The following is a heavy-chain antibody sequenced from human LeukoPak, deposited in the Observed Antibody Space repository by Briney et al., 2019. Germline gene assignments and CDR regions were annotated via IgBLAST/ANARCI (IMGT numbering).Heavy chain of an antibody. CDR2: INWNGAST. D-gene: IGHD5-12*01. CDR3: ASLWGGYGRPLYYYYYMDV. J-gene: IGHJ6*03. Sequence: GGSLRLSCAASGFTFDDYDMSWVRQVPGKGLEWVSAINWNGASTGYADSVKGRFTISRDNAKNSLYLQMNSLRAEDTAVYYCASLWGGYGRPLYYYYYMDVWGKGTTVTVSS. V-gene: IGHV3-20*04. CDR1: GFTFDDYD.